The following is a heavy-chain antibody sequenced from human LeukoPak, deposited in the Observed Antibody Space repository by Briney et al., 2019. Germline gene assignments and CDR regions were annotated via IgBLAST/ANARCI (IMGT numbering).Heavy chain of an antibody. CDR1: GDSVSSNSAA. J-gene: IGHJ3*02. CDR2: TYDRSKWYN. V-gene: IGHV6-1*01. Sequence: SQTLSLTCAISGDSVSSNSAAWNWIRQSPSRGLEWLGRTYDRSKWYNDYALFVKSRITINPDTSKNQFSLQLNSVTPEDTAVYYCARDRRDYGDPDAFDIWGQGTMVTVSS. CDR3: ARDRRDYGDPDAFDI. D-gene: IGHD4-17*01.